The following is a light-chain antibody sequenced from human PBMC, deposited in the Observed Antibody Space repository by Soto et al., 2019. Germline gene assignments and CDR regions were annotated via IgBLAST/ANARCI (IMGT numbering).Light chain of an antibody. CDR2: AAS. J-gene: IGKJ5*01. CDR1: QDISIW. Sequence: DIQMTQSPSSVSASVGDRGTITCRASQDISIWLAWYQQKPGKAPKLLIYAASSLQSGVPSRFSGSGSGTHFTLTISSLQPEDFATYYCQQANSFPVTFGQGARLEI. V-gene: IGKV1-12*01. CDR3: QQANSFPVT.